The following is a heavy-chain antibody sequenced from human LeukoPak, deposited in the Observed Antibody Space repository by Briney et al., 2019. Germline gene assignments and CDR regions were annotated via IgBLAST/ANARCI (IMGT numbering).Heavy chain of an antibody. D-gene: IGHD2-21*02. CDR1: GFTFDDYA. V-gene: IGHV3-9*01. Sequence: SLRLSCAASGFTFDDYAMHWVRQAPGKGLEWVSGISWNSGSIGYADSVKGRFTISRDNAKNSLYLQMNSLRAEDTALYYCAKDIGVVVTANFDYWGQGTLVTVSS. CDR3: AKDIGVVVTANFDY. J-gene: IGHJ4*02. CDR2: ISWNSGSI.